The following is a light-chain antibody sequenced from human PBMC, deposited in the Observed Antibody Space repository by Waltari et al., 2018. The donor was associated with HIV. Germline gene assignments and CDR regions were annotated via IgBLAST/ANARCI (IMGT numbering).Light chain of an antibody. Sequence: QSVLTQPPSVSPAPGQTLTISCSLGSSTIGHDYVTWYQQPPETAPRLHIYESNKRPSEMPDRFSVSQSVASATLDLTRLQTGEEADYNCGTWESSLSAAVFGGGTKWAVL. J-gene: IGLJ2*01. CDR3: GTWESSLSAAV. CDR1: SSTIGHDY. CDR2: ESN. V-gene: IGLV1-51*01.